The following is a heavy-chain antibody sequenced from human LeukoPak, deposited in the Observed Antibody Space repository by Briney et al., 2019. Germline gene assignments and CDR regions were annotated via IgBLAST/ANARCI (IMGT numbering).Heavy chain of an antibody. CDR1: GFTFSSYS. V-gene: IGHV3-21*01. Sequence: PGGSLRLSCAASGFTFSSYSMNWVRQAPGKGLEWVSSISSSSSYIYYADSVKGRFTISRDNAKNSLYLQMNSLRAEDTAVYYCASCSGWEDSFDYWGQGTLVTVSS. J-gene: IGHJ4*02. CDR2: ISSSSSYI. D-gene: IGHD6-19*01. CDR3: ASCSGWEDSFDY.